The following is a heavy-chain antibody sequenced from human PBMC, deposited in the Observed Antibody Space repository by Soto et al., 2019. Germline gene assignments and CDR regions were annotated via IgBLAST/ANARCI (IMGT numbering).Heavy chain of an antibody. V-gene: IGHV1-46*03. Sequence: ASVSVSCKAYGYTFTSYYMHWVRHAPGQGREGMGIIKHSGGSTSYAHKFHGRVTMTRDTSTSTVYMELSSLRSEDTAVYYCARDTAANYSMDVWGKGTTVTVSS. CDR3: ARDTAANYSMDV. CDR1: GYTFTSYY. J-gene: IGHJ6*03. D-gene: IGHD6-13*01. CDR2: IKHSGGST.